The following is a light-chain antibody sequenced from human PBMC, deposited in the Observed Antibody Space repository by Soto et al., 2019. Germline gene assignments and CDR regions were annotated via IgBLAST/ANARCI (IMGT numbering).Light chain of an antibody. J-gene: IGLJ3*02. CDR1: SSNIGAGYD. CDR3: QSYDSSLSVWV. V-gene: IGLV1-40*01. CDR2: GNS. Sequence: QSALTQPPSVSGAPGQRVTISCTGSSSNIGAGYDVHWYQQLPGTAPKLLIYGNSNRPSGAPDRFSGSKSGTSASLAITGLQAEDEAGYYCQSYDSSLSVWVFGGGTKVTVL.